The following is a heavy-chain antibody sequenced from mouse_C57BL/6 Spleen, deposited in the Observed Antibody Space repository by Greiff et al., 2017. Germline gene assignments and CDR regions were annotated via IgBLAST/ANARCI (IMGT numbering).Heavy chain of an antibody. V-gene: IGHV1-15*01. D-gene: IGHD1-1*01. CDR2: IDPETGGT. J-gene: IGHJ4*01. CDR3: TRWNNGRGGAMDY. CDR1: GYTFTDYE. Sequence: QVQLKESGAELVRPGASVTLSCKASGYTFTDYEMHWVKQTPVHGLEWIGAIDPETGGTAYNQKFKGKAILTADKSSSTAYMELRSLTSEDSAVYYCTRWNNGRGGAMDYWGQGTSVTVSS.